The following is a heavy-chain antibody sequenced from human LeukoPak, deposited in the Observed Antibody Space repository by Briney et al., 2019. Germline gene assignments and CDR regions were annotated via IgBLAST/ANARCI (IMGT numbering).Heavy chain of an antibody. CDR2: IKRETDGGTV. Sequence: GGSLRLSCAASGFTFDEYAMHWVRQAPGKGLEWLGRIKRETDGGTVDYAAPVKGRFTISRDDSRNTLYLQMDSLKIEDTAVYYCTTDRYYDNSELQFQHWGQGTLVTVSS. J-gene: IGHJ1*01. CDR3: TTDRYYDNSELQFQH. D-gene: IGHD3-22*01. V-gene: IGHV3-15*01. CDR1: GFTFDEYA.